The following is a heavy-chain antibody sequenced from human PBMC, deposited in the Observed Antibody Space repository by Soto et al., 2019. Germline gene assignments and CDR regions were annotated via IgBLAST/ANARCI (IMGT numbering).Heavy chain of an antibody. V-gene: IGHV4-39*01. CDR1: GGSISSSSYY. J-gene: IGHJ4*02. CDR2: IYYSGST. D-gene: IGHD5-18*01. CDR3: ARSRDTAMVTAFDY. Sequence: QLQLQESGPGLVKPSETLSLTCTVSGGSISSSSYYWGWIRQPPGKGLEWIGSIYYSGSTYYNPSLKSRVTISVDTSKNQFSLKLSSVTAADTAVYYCARSRDTAMVTAFDYWGQGTLVTVSS.